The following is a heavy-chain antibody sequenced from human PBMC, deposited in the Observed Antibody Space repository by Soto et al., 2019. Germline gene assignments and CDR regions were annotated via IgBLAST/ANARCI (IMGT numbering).Heavy chain of an antibody. CDR2: IMHIIGTA. CDR3: ARDLEFRDGNISHLDY. V-gene: IGHV1-69*01. J-gene: IGHJ4*02. CDR1: GGTFSSHV. D-gene: IGHD3-10*01. Sequence: QVQLVQSGAEVKKPGSSVKVSCKASGGTFSSHVFNWVRQAPGQGLEWMGGIMHIIGTANYAQKIQGRVTIPADDTTSTAYMELSIRRSEDTADYYCARDLEFRDGNISHLDYWGQGTLVTVSS.